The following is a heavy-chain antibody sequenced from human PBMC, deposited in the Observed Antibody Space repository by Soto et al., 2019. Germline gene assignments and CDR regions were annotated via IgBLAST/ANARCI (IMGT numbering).Heavy chain of an antibody. Sequence: PGGSLRLSCVGSGFTFSSYSINWVRQAPGKGLEWVSSISSRSDIYYADSVKGRFTISRDNAKNSVSLQMNSLRAEDTAVYYCAREYTAWPLAYGLDVWGQGTTVTVSS. CDR3: AREYTAWPLAYGLDV. CDR2: ISSRSDI. J-gene: IGHJ6*02. V-gene: IGHV3-21*01. D-gene: IGHD2-2*02. CDR1: GFTFSSYS.